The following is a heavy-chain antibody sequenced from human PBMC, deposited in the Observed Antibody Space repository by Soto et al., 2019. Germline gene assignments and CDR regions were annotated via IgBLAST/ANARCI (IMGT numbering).Heavy chain of an antibody. Sequence: SVKVSCEASGGTFSSYAISWVRQAPGQGLEWMGGIIPIFGTANYAQKFQGRVTITADESTSTAYMELSSLRSEDTAVYYCARDAIAAPDYYFDYWGQGTLVTVSS. J-gene: IGHJ4*02. CDR2: IIPIFGTA. V-gene: IGHV1-69*13. D-gene: IGHD6-6*01. CDR1: GGTFSSYA. CDR3: ARDAIAAPDYYFDY.